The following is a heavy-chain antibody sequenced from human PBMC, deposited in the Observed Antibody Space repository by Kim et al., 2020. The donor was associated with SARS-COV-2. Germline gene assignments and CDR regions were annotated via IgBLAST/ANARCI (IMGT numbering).Heavy chain of an antibody. V-gene: IGHV4-59*09. CDR3: ARGGGPYNWFDP. D-gene: IGHD3-10*01. J-gene: IGHJ5*02. Sequence: NSNPSLKGGVTISVDTSKNQFALRRGSVTAADTAVYYCARGGGPYNWFDPWGQGTLVTVSS.